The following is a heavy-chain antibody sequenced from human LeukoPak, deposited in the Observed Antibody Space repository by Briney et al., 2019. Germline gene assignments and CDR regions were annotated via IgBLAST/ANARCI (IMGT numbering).Heavy chain of an antibody. Sequence: SETLSLTCTVSGGSISSYYWDWIRQPAGKGLEWIGRMYTSMSTCNDPSLKSRVTMSIDTSKHRFSLKLSSVTVADTAVDDCARVSKQLVGGDYYYDIDVWGQGTTVTVSS. CDR3: ARVSKQLVGGDYYYDIDV. J-gene: IGHJ6*02. V-gene: IGHV4-4*07. CDR1: GGSISSYY. CDR2: MYTSMST. D-gene: IGHD6-13*01.